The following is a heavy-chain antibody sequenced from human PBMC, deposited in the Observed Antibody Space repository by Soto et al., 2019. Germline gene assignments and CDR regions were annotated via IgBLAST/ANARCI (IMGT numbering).Heavy chain of an antibody. V-gene: IGHV4-59*08. CDR1: GGSISSYY. Sequence: SETLSLTCTVSGGSISSYYWSWIRQPPGKGLEWIAYIYYSGSSNSNPSLKSRVTISVDTSKNQFSLKLSSVTAADTAVYYCARHSNEYRKSLDYWGQGTLVTVSS. J-gene: IGHJ4*02. CDR3: ARHSNEYRKSLDY. CDR2: IYYSGSS. D-gene: IGHD1-1*01.